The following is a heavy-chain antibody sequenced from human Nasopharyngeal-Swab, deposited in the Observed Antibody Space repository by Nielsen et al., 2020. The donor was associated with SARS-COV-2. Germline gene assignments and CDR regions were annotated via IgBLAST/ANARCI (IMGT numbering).Heavy chain of an antibody. V-gene: IGHV3-30*18. CDR2: ISYDGSNK. CDR1: GFTFSSYG. D-gene: IGHD3-9*01. J-gene: IGHJ4*02. CDR3: AKGQGGLYYDILTGYPY. Sequence: GGSLRLSCAASGFTFSSYGMHWVRQAPGKGLEWVAVISYDGSNKYYADSVKGRFTISRDNSKNTLYLQMNSLRAEDTAVYYCAKGQGGLYYDILTGYPYWGQGTLVTVSS.